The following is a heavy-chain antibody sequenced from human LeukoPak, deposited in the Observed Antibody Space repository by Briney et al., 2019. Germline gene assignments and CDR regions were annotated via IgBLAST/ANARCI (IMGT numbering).Heavy chain of an antibody. CDR2: INHSGST. V-gene: IGHV4-34*01. Sequence: PSETLSLTCAVYGGSFSGYYWSWIRQPPGKGLEWIGEINHSGSTNYNPSLKSRVTISVDTSKNQFSLKLSSVTAADTAVYYCARGLIVVVPAATERYYYGMDVWGQGTTVTVSS. J-gene: IGHJ6*02. D-gene: IGHD2-2*01. CDR3: ARGLIVVVPAATERYYYGMDV. CDR1: GGSFSGYY.